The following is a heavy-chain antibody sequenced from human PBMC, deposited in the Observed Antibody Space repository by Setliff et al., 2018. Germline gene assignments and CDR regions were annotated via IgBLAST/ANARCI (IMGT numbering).Heavy chain of an antibody. Sequence: ASVKVSCKTSGYTFTTYAINWVRQAPGQGLEWMGWINTNTGNPTYAQEFTGRFVFSLDTSVSPAYLQISSLKAEDTAVYYCARDLGYCSTTSCHGDWFDPWGQGTLVTVSS. CDR3: ARDLGYCSTTSCHGDWFDP. J-gene: IGHJ5*02. CDR1: GYTFTTYA. CDR2: INTNTGNP. D-gene: IGHD2-2*01. V-gene: IGHV7-4-1*02.